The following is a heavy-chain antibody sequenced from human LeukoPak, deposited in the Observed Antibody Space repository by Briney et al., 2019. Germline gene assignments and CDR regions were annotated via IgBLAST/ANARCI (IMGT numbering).Heavy chain of an antibody. CDR3: AKDHQRAVVGMWGPAYYFDY. J-gene: IGHJ4*02. CDR1: GFTFSSYA. CDR2: ISYDGSNK. Sequence: QSGGSLRLSCAASGFTFSSYAMHWVRQAPGKGLEWVAVISYDGSNKYYADSVKGRFTISRDNSKNTLYLQMNSLRAEDTAVYYCAKDHQRAVVGMWGPAYYFDYWGQGTLVTVSS. V-gene: IGHV3-30-3*01. D-gene: IGHD6-19*01.